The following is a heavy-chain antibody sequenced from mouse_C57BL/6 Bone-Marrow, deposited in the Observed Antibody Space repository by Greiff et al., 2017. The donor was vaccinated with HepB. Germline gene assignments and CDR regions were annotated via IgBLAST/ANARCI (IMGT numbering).Heavy chain of an antibody. Sequence: EVKLVESGGGLVQSGRSLRLSCATSGFTFSDFYMEWVRQAPGKGLEWIAASRNKANDYTTEYSASVKGRFIVSRDTSQSILYLQMNALRAEDTAIYYCARDADGSSYWYCDVWGTGTTVTVSS. V-gene: IGHV7-1*01. J-gene: IGHJ1*03. CDR3: ARDADGSSYWYCDV. D-gene: IGHD1-1*01. CDR2: SRNKANDYTT. CDR1: GFTFSDFY.